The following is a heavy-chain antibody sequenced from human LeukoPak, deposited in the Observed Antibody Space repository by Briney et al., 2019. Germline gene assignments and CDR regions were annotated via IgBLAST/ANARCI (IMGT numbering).Heavy chain of an antibody. CDR1: RGTFSSYA. D-gene: IGHD2-2*01. J-gene: IGHJ3*02. CDR3: ARGDVVVPAAFLHAFDI. CDR2: IIPIFGTA. Sequence: SVKVSCKASRGTFSSYAISWVRQAPGQGLEWMGGIIPIFGTANYAQKFQCRVTITADKSTSTAYMELSSLRSEDTAVYYCARGDVVVPAAFLHAFDIWGQGTMATVSS. V-gene: IGHV1-69*06.